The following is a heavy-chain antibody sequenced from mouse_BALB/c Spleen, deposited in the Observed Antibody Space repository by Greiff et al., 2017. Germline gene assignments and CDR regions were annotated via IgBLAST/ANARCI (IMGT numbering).Heavy chain of an antibody. V-gene: IGHV14-4*02. Sequence: VQLQQSGAELVRSGASVKLSCTASGFNIKDYYMHWVKQRPEQGLEWIGWIDPENGDTEYAPKFQGKATMTADTSSNTAYLQLSSLTSEDTAVYYCNACGGLQGAMDYWGQGTSVTVSS. CDR1: GFNIKDYY. J-gene: IGHJ4*01. D-gene: IGHD2-4*01. CDR3: NACGGLQGAMDY. CDR2: IDPENGDT.